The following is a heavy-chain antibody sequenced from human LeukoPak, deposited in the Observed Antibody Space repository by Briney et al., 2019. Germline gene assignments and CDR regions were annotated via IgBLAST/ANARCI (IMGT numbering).Heavy chain of an antibody. CDR2: IGIAGDT. J-gene: IGHJ4*02. D-gene: IGHD1-26*01. V-gene: IGHV3-13*04. CDR1: GFTFSSYD. Sequence: PGGSLRLSCAASGFTFSSYDMHWVRHVTGKRLEWVSAIGIAGDTYYLDSVKGRFTISRENAKNSLYLQMNSLRAGDTAVYYCARGSDRDYWGQGTLVTVSS. CDR3: ARGSDRDY.